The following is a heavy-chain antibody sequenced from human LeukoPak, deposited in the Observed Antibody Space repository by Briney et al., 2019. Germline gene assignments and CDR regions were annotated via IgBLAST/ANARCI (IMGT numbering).Heavy chain of an antibody. D-gene: IGHD3-10*01. CDR1: GFTFSSYS. V-gene: IGHV3-21*01. CDR3: ARDGETSLFDY. CDR2: LSSSSRHI. Sequence: GGSLRLSCAASGFTFSSYSMNWVRQAPGKGLEWVSSLSSSSRHIYYADSVKGRFTISRDNAKNSLYLQMNSLRAEDTAVYYCARDGETSLFDYWGQGTLVTVSS. J-gene: IGHJ4*02.